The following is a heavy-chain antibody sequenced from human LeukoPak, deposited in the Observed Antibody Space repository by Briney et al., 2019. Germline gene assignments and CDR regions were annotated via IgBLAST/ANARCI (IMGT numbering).Heavy chain of an antibody. D-gene: IGHD5-12*01. CDR2: INTDGSST. CDR3: TRGYVGIDY. CDR1: GFSFSSYW. V-gene: IGHV3-74*01. Sequence: PGGSLRLSCAASGFSFSSYWMHWVRQGPGRGLVWVSRINTDGSSTIYADSVKGRFTISRDNAKNTLYLQMNSLRAEDTAVYYCTRGYVGIDYWGQGTLVTVSS. J-gene: IGHJ4*02.